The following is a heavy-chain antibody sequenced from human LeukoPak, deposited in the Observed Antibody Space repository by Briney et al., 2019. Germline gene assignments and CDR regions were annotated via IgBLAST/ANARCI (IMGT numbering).Heavy chain of an antibody. CDR3: ARSYYYGSGSYYPLGWFDP. Sequence: SETLSLTCTVSGGSISSYYWSSIRQPPGKGLEWIGYIYYSGSTNYNPSLKSRVTISVDTSKNQFSLKLSSVTAADTAVYYCARSYYYGSGSYYPLGWFDPWGQGTLVTVSS. CDR2: IYYSGST. V-gene: IGHV4-59*01. CDR1: GGSISSYY. D-gene: IGHD3-10*01. J-gene: IGHJ5*02.